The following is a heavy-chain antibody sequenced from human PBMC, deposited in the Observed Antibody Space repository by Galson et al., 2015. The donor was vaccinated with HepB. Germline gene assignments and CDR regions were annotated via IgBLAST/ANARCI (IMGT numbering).Heavy chain of an antibody. CDR1: GFTFSSYN. V-gene: IGHV3-30*19. Sequence: SLRLSCAASGFTFSSYNMHWVRQAPGKGLEWVAILSYDGSNKYYTKSVKGRFTVTRENSKNTLYLQMNSLRIEDTAAYYCGRGGLRAVAGAKGDYWGQGTLVTVSS. CDR2: LSYDGSNK. J-gene: IGHJ4*02. CDR3: GRGGLRAVAGAKGDY. D-gene: IGHD6-19*01.